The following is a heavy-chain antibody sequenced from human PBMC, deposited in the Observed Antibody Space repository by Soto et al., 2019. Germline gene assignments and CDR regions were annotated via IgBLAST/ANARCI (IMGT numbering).Heavy chain of an antibody. V-gene: IGHV4-61*01. J-gene: IGHJ4*02. D-gene: IGHD2-8*02. CDR1: GDSVSSGNYY. Sequence: SETLSLTCTVSGDSVSSGNYYWTWIRQPPGKGLEWIGYIYSSGSTKCNPSLKSRVTISLDTSTNQFSLKLTSVTAADTAVYYCARDTRGYRRAFHXWGQVALVTVSX. CDR2: IYSSGST. CDR3: ARDTRGYRRAFHX.